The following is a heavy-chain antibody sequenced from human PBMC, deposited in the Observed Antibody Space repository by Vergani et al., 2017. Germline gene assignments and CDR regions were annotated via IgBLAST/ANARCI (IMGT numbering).Heavy chain of an antibody. D-gene: IGHD2-2*02. Sequence: VQLLQSGGGVIQPGGSVRLSCAASGFTFSSYGMHWVRQAPGKGLEWVAVISYDGSNKYYADSVKGRFTISRDNSKNTLYLQMNSLRAEDTAVYYCAKVGYCSSTSCYTDDAFDIWGQGTMVTVSS. CDR2: ISYDGSNK. CDR1: GFTFSSYG. CDR3: AKVGYCSSTSCYTDDAFDI. V-gene: IGHV3-30*18. J-gene: IGHJ3*02.